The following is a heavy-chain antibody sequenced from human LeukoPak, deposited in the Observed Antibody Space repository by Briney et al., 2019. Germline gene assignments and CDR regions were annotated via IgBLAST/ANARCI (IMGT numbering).Heavy chain of an antibody. CDR1: GYTFTSYG. J-gene: IGHJ4*02. D-gene: IGHD6-19*01. CDR2: ISAYNGNT. V-gene: IGHV1-18*01. CDR3: ARDKAVAGTFSPIDY. Sequence: GASVKVSCKASGYTFTSYGTSWVRQAPGQGLEWMGWISAYNGNTNYAQKLQGRVTMTTDTSTSTAYMELRSLRSDDTAVYYCARDKAVAGTFSPIDYWGQGTLVTVSS.